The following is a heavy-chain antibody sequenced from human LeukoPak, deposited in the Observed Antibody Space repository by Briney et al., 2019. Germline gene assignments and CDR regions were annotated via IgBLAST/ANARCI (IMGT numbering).Heavy chain of an antibody. CDR3: ARDLSPSAGYNWFDP. V-gene: IGHV4-59*01. CDR2: IYYSGST. Sequence: SETLSLTCTVSGGSISSYFWSWIRQPPGKGLEWIGYIYYSGSTNYNPSLKSRVTISVDTSKNQFSLKLSSVTAADTAVYYCARDLSPSAGYNWFDPWGQGTLVTGSS. D-gene: IGHD2/OR15-2a*01. J-gene: IGHJ5*02. CDR1: GGSISSYF.